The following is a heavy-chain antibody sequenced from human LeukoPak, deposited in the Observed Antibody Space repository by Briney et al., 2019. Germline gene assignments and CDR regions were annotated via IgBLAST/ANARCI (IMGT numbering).Heavy chain of an antibody. CDR2: ISGSGGST. J-gene: IGHJ6*03. V-gene: IGHV3-23*01. CDR1: GFTISSYA. D-gene: IGHD3-22*01. CDR3: AKHYDSSGYFYYYYMDV. Sequence: GGSLRLSCAASGFTISSYAMSWVRQAPGKGLEWVSGISGSGGSTYYADSVKGRFTISRDNSMNTLYLQMNSLRAEDTAVYYCAKHYDSSGYFYYYYMDVWGKGTTVTVSS.